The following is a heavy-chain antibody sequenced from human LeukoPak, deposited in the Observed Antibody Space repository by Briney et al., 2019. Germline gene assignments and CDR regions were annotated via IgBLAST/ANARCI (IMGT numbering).Heavy chain of an antibody. J-gene: IGHJ4*02. D-gene: IGHD3-10*01. CDR2: IYYSGSGST. V-gene: IGHV4-59*01. Sequence: PSETLSLTCTVSGGSISSYYWSWIRQPPGKGLEWIGYIYYSGSGSTNYNPSLKSRVSISVDTSKNHFSLKLSSVTAADTAVYYCARGGSLSSGSLDYWGQGTLVTVSS. CDR1: GGSISSYY. CDR3: ARGGSLSSGSLDY.